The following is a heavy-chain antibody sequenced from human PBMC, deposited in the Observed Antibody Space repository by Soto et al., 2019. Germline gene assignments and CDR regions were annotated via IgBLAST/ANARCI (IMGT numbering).Heavy chain of an antibody. V-gene: IGHV1-69*01. J-gene: IGHJ6*02. Sequence: QVQLVQSGAEVKKPGSSVKVSCKASGGTFSSYAISWVRQAPGQGLEWMGGIIPIFGTANYAQKFQGRVTITADESTSTAYMELSSLRSEDTAVYYCARDSRRGGFDGDFWSGYSSYYYYGMDVWGQGTTVTVSS. CDR3: ARDSRRGGFDGDFWSGYSSYYYYGMDV. CDR2: IIPIFGTA. CDR1: GGTFSSYA. D-gene: IGHD3-3*01.